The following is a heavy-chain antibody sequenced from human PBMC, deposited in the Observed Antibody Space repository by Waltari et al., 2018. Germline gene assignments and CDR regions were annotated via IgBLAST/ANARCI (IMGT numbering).Heavy chain of an antibody. CDR2: INHSGST. V-gene: IGHV4-34*01. Sequence: QVQLQQWGAGLLKPSETLSLTCAVYGGSFSGYFWSWIRQPPGKGLEWIGEINHSGSTNYNPSLKSRVTISVDTSKNQFSLKLSSVTAADTAVYYCARAIVVVPAANPQRYYYGMDVWGQGTTVTVSS. CDR3: ARAIVVVPAANPQRYYYGMDV. CDR1: GGSFSGYF. J-gene: IGHJ6*01. D-gene: IGHD2-2*01.